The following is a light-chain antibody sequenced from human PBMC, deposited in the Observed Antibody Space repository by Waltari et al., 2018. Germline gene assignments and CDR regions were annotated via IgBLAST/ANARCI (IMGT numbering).Light chain of an antibody. V-gene: IGLV3-1*01. Sequence: SYDLTQPPSVSVSPGQTATITCSGHKLGDKFACWYQQKPGQSPVLVIYQDYKRPSGIPERFSVSNSGNTATLTISGTQPMDEADYYCQAWDTSTALYVFGPGTKVTVL. CDR1: KLGDKF. J-gene: IGLJ1*01. CDR3: QAWDTSTALYV. CDR2: QDY.